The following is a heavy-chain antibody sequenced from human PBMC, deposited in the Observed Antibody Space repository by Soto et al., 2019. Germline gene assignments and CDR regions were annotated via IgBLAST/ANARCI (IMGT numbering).Heavy chain of an antibody. D-gene: IGHD3-10*01. CDR2: INHSGST. CDR1: GGSFSGYY. J-gene: IGHJ4*02. Sequence: SETLSLTCAVYGGSFSGYYWSWIRQPPGKGLEWIGEINHSGSTNYNPSLKSRVTISVDTSKNQFSLKLGSVTAADTAVYYCAGSSQGSGSYLSTFDYWGQGTLVTVSS. CDR3: AGSSQGSGSYLSTFDY. V-gene: IGHV4-34*01.